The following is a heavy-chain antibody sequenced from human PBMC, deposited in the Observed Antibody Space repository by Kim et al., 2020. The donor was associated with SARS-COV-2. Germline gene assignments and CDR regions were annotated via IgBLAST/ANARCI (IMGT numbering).Heavy chain of an antibody. CDR3: ARLIFNYYGSGSYYLYFEY. D-gene: IGHD3-10*01. CDR1: GGSISSSSYY. CDR2: IYYSGST. J-gene: IGHJ4*02. Sequence: SDTLSLTCTVSGGSISSSSYYWGWIRQPPGKGLEWIGNIYYSGSTNYNPSLKSRVTMSVDTSKNQFSLKLSSVTAADTAVYYCARLIFNYYGSGSYYLYFEYWGQGTLVTVSS. V-gene: IGHV4-39*01.